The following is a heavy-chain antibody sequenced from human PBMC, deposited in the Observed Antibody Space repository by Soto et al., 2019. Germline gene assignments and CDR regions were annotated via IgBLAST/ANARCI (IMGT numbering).Heavy chain of an antibody. Sequence: SETLSLTCTVSGGSISSYYWSWIRQPPGKGLEWIGYIYYSGSTNYNPSIKSRVTISVDTSKNQFSLKLSSVTAADTALYYCARDLTYYDILTGYSNPIYYYGMDVWGQGTTVTVSS. D-gene: IGHD3-9*01. CDR2: IYYSGST. V-gene: IGHV4-59*01. CDR3: ARDLTYYDILTGYSNPIYYYGMDV. J-gene: IGHJ6*02. CDR1: GGSISSYY.